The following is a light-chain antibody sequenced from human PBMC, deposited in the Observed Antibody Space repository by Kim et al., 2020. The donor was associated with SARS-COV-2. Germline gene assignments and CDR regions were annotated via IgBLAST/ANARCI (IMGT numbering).Light chain of an antibody. CDR1: QSVSSY. CDR2: DVS. V-gene: IGKV3-11*01. Sequence: SLSPGERATLSCRASQSVSSYLAWYQQKPGQAPRLLIYDVSNRATGIPARFSGSGSGTDFTLTISSLEPEDFAVYYCQQRSNWSYTFGQGTKLEIK. CDR3: QQRSNWSYT. J-gene: IGKJ2*01.